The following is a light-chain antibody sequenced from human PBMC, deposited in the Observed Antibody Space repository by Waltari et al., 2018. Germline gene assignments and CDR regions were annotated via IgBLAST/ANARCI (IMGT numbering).Light chain of an antibody. CDR2: DAS. CDR3: QHRSNWPSPSWT. V-gene: IGKV3-11*01. Sequence: EVVLTQSPDTLPLSPGERVTLPCTASQSVTNSLAWYQHKPGQAPRLLIYDASKRATGIPARFSGTGSATDFTLTISSLEPDDFAVYYCQHRSNWPSPSWTFGQGTKVEI. CDR1: QSVTNS. J-gene: IGKJ1*01.